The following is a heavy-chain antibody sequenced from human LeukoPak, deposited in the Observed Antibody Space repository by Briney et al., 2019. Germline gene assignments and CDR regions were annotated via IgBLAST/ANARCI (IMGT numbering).Heavy chain of an antibody. Sequence: TLSLTCTVSGGSISSGGYYWSWIRQHPGKGLEWIGYIYYSGSTYYNPSLKSRVTISVDTSKNQFSLKLSSVTAADTAVYYCARDYYDIYDAFDIWGQGTMVTVSS. V-gene: IGHV4-31*03. D-gene: IGHD3-22*01. CDR2: IYYSGST. J-gene: IGHJ3*02. CDR3: ARDYYDIYDAFDI. CDR1: GGSISSGGYY.